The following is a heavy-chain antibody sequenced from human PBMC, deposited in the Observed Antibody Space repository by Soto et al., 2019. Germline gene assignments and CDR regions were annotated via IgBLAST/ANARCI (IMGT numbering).Heavy chain of an antibody. CDR2: ISGYNGNT. J-gene: IGHJ6*02. CDR3: AREYGMDV. CDR1: GYSFHTYA. Sequence: ASVKVSCKACGYSFHTYAISWVRQAPGQGLEWVGWISGYNGNTNYAQKFQGRVTLTTDTSTKTAFMELRSLTGDDTAVYYCAREYGMDVWGQGTTVTVSS. V-gene: IGHV1-18*01.